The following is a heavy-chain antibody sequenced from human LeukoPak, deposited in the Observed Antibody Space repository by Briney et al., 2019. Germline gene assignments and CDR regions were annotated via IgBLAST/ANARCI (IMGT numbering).Heavy chain of an antibody. V-gene: IGHV3-33*01. D-gene: IGHD6-19*01. J-gene: IGHJ4*02. CDR1: GFTFSNYG. CDR2: IWYDGSNK. CDR3: ARGHSSGWASPFDY. Sequence: GSLRLSCAASGFTFSNYGMHWVRQAPGKGLEWVAVIWYDGSNKYYADSVKGRFTISRDNSKNTLYLQMNSLRAEDTAVYYCARGHSSGWASPFDYWGQGTLVTVSS.